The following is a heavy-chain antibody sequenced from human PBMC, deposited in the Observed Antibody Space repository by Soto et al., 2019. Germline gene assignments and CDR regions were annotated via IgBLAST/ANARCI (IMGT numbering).Heavy chain of an antibody. CDR1: GYTFTSYY. V-gene: IGHV1-8*01. D-gene: IGHD6-19*01. CDR2: MNPNSGNT. Sequence: GASVKVSCKASGYTFTSYYMHWVRQAPGQGLEWMGWMNPNSGNTGYAQKFQGRVTMTRNTSISTAYMELSSLRSEDTAVYYCARGPYSSGWTSSIREYYFDYWGQGTLVTVSS. J-gene: IGHJ4*02. CDR3: ARGPYSSGWTSSIREYYFDY.